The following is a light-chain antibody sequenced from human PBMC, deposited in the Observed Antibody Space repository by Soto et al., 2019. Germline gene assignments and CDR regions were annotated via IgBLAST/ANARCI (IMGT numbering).Light chain of an antibody. Sequence: EIVMTQSPATLSVSPGERATLSCRASQAINSNLAWYQQKPGQAPRLVNYSASTRATGIPARFSGSGSGTEFTLTINSLQSEDFAVYYCQQYKNWPSLTFGGGTRVEIK. J-gene: IGKJ4*01. V-gene: IGKV3-15*01. CDR2: SAS. CDR1: QAINSN. CDR3: QQYKNWPSLT.